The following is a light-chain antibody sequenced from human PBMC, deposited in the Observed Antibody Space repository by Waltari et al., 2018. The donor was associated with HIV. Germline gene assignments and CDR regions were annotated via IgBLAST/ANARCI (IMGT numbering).Light chain of an antibody. J-gene: IGLJ2*01. CDR1: NIGRKK. CDR3: QVWDTSSDHVI. V-gene: IGLV3-21*02. CDR2: DYT. Sequence: SFVLTQPPSVSVAPGQTARITCGGNNIGRKKVHWYQQKPGQAPVVVVHDYTDRPSGIPERFSGSNSGNTATLTISRVEAGDEADYHCQVWDTSSDHVIFGGGTKLTVL.